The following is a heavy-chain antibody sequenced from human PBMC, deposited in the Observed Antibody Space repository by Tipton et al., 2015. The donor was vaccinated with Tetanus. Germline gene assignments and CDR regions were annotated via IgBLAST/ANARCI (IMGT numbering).Heavy chain of an antibody. V-gene: IGHV3-23*01. CDR2: ISGSGDTT. Sequence: SLRLSCAASGFTFSSYAMTWARQAPGKGLEWVSAISGSGDTTYYPDSVKGRFAISRDNSKNTLYLQMNSLRGEDAAVYYCAKEGHSSPTTPYIDYWGQGTLVTVSS. D-gene: IGHD6-13*01. J-gene: IGHJ4*02. CDR3: AKEGHSSPTTPYIDY. CDR1: GFTFSSYA.